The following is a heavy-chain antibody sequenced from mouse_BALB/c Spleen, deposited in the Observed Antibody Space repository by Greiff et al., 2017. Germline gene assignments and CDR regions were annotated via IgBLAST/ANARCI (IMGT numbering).Heavy chain of an antibody. CDR3: DRKGDGYDRNYDAMDY. J-gene: IGHJ4*01. D-gene: IGHD2-2*01. CDR1: GFSLTSYG. CDR2: IWSGGST. Sequence: QVQLQQSGPGLVQPSQSLSITCTVSGFSLTSYGVHWVRQSPGKGLEWLGVIWSGGSTDYNAAFISRLSISKDNSKSQVFFKMNSLQANDTAIYYCDRKGDGYDRNYDAMDYWGQGTSVTVSS. V-gene: IGHV2-2*02.